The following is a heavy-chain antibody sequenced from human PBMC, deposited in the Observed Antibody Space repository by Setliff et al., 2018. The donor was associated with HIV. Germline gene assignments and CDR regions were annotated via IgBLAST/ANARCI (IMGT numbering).Heavy chain of an antibody. V-gene: IGHV4-39*07. CDR2: THYSGSS. Sequence: PSETLSLTCVVSGDSISRSRYYWGWIRQPPGKGLEWIGSTHYSGSSYYSPSLKSRVTISLDTSKNQFSLKLSSMTAADTAVYYCARDVGLCGVDCWPYFYFDLWGRGNLVTVSS. CDR3: ARDVGLCGVDCWPYFYFDL. J-gene: IGHJ2*01. CDR1: GDSISRSRYY. D-gene: IGHD2-21*02.